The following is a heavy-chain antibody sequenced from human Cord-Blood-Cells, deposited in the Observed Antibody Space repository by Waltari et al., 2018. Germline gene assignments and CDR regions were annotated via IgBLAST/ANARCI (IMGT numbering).Heavy chain of an antibody. Sequence: QVQLVQSGAQVKEPGSSVQVACTASGGSFRTYAIIWVRQAPGQGLEWAGGIIPIFGTANYAQKFQGRVTITADESTSTAYMELSSLRSEDTAVYYCARESRPGKFDYWGQGTLVTVSS. CDR2: IIPIFGTA. CDR3: ARESRPGKFDY. V-gene: IGHV1-69*01. J-gene: IGHJ4*02. D-gene: IGHD1-1*01. CDR1: GGSFRTYA.